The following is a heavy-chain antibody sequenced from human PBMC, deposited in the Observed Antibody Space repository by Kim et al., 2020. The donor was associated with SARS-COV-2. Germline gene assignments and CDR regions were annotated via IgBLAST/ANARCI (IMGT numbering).Heavy chain of an antibody. CDR3: TRHGLLWFGELRGGVYGMDV. Sequence: GGSLRLSCAASGFTFSGSAMHWVRQASGKGLEWVGRIRSKANSYATAYAASVKGRFTISRDDSKNTAYLQMNSLKTEDTAVYYCTRHGLLWFGELRGGVYGMDVWGQGTTVTVSS. D-gene: IGHD3-10*01. V-gene: IGHV3-73*01. CDR1: GFTFSGSA. CDR2: IRSKANSYAT. J-gene: IGHJ6*02.